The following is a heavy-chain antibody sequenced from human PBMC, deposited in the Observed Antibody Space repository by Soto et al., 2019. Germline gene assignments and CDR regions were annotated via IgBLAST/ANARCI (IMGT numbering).Heavy chain of an antibody. CDR3: AKEGYTRRYYYYYYYMDV. CDR2: ISGSGGST. V-gene: IGHV3-23*01. Sequence: EVQLLESGGGLVQPGGSLRLSCAASGFTFSSYAMSWVRQAPGKGLEWVSAISGSGGSTYYADSVKGRFTISRDNSKNTLYLQMNSLRAEDTAIYYCAKEGYTRRYYYYYYYMDVWGKGTTVTVSS. J-gene: IGHJ6*03. D-gene: IGHD1-1*01. CDR1: GFTFSSYA.